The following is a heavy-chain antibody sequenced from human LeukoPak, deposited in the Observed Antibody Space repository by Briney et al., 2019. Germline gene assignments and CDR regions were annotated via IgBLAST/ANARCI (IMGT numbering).Heavy chain of an antibody. CDR1: GGSISSSSYY. CDR2: IYYSGST. Sequence: SETLSLTCTVSGGSISSSSYYWGWIRQPPGKGLEWIGSIYYSGSTYYNPSLKSRVTISVDTSKNQFSLKLSSVTAADTAVYYCARGLYDFWSGYYTTSYYYYGMDVWGQGTTVTVSS. V-gene: IGHV4-39*01. D-gene: IGHD3-3*01. CDR3: ARGLYDFWSGYYTTSYYYYGMDV. J-gene: IGHJ6*02.